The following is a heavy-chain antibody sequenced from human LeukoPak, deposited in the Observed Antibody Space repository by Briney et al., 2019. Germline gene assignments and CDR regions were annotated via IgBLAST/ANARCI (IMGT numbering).Heavy chain of an antibody. V-gene: IGHV4-4*07. CDR3: ARGGGTGTYGAEYFQH. J-gene: IGHJ1*01. D-gene: IGHD1-26*01. CDR1: GGSTSNYY. Sequence: PSETLSLTCTVSGGSTSNYYWSWIRQPAGEGLEWIGRIYTSGSTNYSPSLKSRVTMSVDTSKNQFSLNLNSVTAADTAVYYCARGGGTGTYGAEYFQHWGQGTLVIVSS. CDR2: IYTSGST.